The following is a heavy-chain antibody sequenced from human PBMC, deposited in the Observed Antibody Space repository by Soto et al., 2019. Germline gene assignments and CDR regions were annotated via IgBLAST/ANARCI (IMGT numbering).Heavy chain of an antibody. CDR1: GGSISSYY. V-gene: IGHV4-59*01. CDR3: ARVNTNYYDSSGYYPLDYYYGMDV. Sequence: PLETLSLTCTVSGGSISSYYWSWIRQPPGKGLEWIRYIYYSGSTNYNPSLKSRVTISVDTSKNQFSLKLSSVTAADTAVYYCARVNTNYYDSSGYYPLDYYYGMDVWGQGTTVTV. J-gene: IGHJ6*02. CDR2: IYYSGST. D-gene: IGHD3-22*01.